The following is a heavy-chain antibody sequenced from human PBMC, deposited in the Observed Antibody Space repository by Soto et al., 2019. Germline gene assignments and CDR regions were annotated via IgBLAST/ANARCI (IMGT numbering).Heavy chain of an antibody. CDR2: INNDESYT. CDR3: AREAYGSGNRYFDY. V-gene: IGHV3-74*01. D-gene: IGHD3-10*01. J-gene: IGHJ4*02. CDR1: GFTFSISW. Sequence: EVQLVESGGGLVQPGGSLRLSCTPSGFTFSISWMHWVRQAPGKGLVWFSRINNDESYTTYADSVKGRFTISRDNAKNTLYLQMNSLRAEDTAVYYCAREAYGSGNRYFDYWGQGTLVTVSS.